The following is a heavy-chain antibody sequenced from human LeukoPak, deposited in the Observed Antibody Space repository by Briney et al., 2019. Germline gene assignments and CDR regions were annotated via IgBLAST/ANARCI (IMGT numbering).Heavy chain of an antibody. Sequence: QPGGSLRLSCAASGFTFSSYEMNWVRQAPGKGLEWVSYISSGGSTIYYADSVRGRFTISRDTSKNMLYLQMNSLRAEDTAVYYCAKGKYSSSWYLDYWGQGTLVTVSS. J-gene: IGHJ4*02. CDR1: GFTFSSYE. D-gene: IGHD6-13*01. CDR2: ISSGGSTI. CDR3: AKGKYSSSWYLDY. V-gene: IGHV3-48*03.